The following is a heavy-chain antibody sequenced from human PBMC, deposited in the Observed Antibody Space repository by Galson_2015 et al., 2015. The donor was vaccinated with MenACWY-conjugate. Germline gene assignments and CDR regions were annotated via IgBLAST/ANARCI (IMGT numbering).Heavy chain of an antibody. CDR2: INWKGAST. V-gene: IGHV3-20*04. J-gene: IGHJ1*01. CDR1: GFTFEDYG. CDR3: VREEPFSGIAAGALQY. Sequence: SLRLSCAGAGFTFEDYGMSWGRQASGEGVEWVSGINWKGASTGYAGSVKGRFTISRDNAKNSLYLQINSLRAEDTALYYCVREEPFSGIAAGALQYWGQGTLVTVSS. D-gene: IGHD6-13*01.